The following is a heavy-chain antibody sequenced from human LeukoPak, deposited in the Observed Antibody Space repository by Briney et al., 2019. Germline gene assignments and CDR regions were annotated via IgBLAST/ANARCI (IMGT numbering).Heavy chain of an antibody. J-gene: IGHJ4*02. CDR3: AKAETGGYSRY. Sequence: GGSLRLSWAASGFTFSSYGMSWVRRAPGRGLGWVSAISGSGGSTYYADSVKGRFTISRDNSKNTLYLQMNSLRAEDTAVYYCAKAETGGYSRYWGQGTLVTVSS. CDR1: GFTFSSYG. V-gene: IGHV3-23*01. CDR2: ISGSGGST. D-gene: IGHD6-13*01.